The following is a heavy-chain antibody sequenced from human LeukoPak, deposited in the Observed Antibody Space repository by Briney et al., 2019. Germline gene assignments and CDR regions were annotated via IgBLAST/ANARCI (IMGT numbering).Heavy chain of an antibody. Sequence: ASVKVSCKASGYTFTSYYMHWVRQAPGQGLEWMGIINPSGGSTSYAQKFQGRVTITRDTSASTAYMELSSLRSEDTAVYYCARGIVVPAASPILTLFGGGAEWDLDYWGQGTLVTVSS. J-gene: IGHJ4*02. CDR1: GYTFTSYY. CDR3: ARGIVVPAASPILTLFGGGAEWDLDY. D-gene: IGHD2-2*01. CDR2: INPSGGST. V-gene: IGHV1-46*01.